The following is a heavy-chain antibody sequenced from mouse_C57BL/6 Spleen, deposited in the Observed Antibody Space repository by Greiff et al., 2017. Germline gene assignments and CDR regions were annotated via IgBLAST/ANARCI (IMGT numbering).Heavy chain of an antibody. CDR1: GFNIKDDY. J-gene: IGHJ4*01. V-gene: IGHV14-4*01. CDR2: IDPANGDT. CDR3: TKGYYGSSYAMDY. Sequence: VQLQQSGAELVRPGASVKLSCTASGFNIKDDYMHWVKQRPEQGLEWIGWIDPANGDTEYASKFQGKATITADTSSNTAYLQLSSRTSEDTAVYYCTKGYYGSSYAMDYWGQGTSVTVSS. D-gene: IGHD1-1*01.